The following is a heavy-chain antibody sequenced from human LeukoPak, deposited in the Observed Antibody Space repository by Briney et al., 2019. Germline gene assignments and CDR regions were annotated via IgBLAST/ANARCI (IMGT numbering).Heavy chain of an antibody. D-gene: IGHD3-9*01. CDR1: GFTFSSYS. CDR3: VNDIWTPGSEYMDV. Sequence: GGSLRLSCAASGFTFSSYSMNWVRQAPGKGLKWVSFISSSSHYIYYADSVKGRSTISRDNAKNSLYLQMNSLRAEDTAVYYCVNDIWTPGSEYMDVWGKGTTVTVSS. V-gene: IGHV3-21*01. CDR2: ISSSSHYI. J-gene: IGHJ6*03.